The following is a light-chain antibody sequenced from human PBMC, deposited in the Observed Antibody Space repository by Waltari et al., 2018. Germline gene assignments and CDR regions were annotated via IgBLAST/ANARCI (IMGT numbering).Light chain of an antibody. CDR2: EGS. CDR1: SSDVGRYNL. J-gene: IGLJ2*01. CDR3: CSYAGSGTFVV. V-gene: IGLV2-23*03. Sequence: QSALTQPASVSGSPGQPITISCTATSSDVGRYNLFSWYQQHPGKAPKLIIYEGSKRPSGVSNRFSGSKSGNTAALTISGLQAEDEADYYCCSYAGSGTFVVVGGGTKLTVL.